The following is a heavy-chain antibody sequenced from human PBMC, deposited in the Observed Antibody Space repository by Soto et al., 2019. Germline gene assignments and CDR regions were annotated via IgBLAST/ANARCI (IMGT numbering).Heavy chain of an antibody. V-gene: IGHV1-69*13. D-gene: IGHD4-17*01. CDR1: GGTFSIYA. Sequence: SVKVSCKASGGTFSIYAISWVLQAPGQGLEWMGGIIPIFGTANYAQKFQGRVTITADESTSTAYMELSSLRSEDTAVYYCARDDYGDYGAFDIWGQGTMVTVSS. CDR3: ARDDYGDYGAFDI. CDR2: IIPIFGTA. J-gene: IGHJ3*02.